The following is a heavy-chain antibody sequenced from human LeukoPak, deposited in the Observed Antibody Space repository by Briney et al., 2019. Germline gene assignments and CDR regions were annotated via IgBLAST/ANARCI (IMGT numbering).Heavy chain of an antibody. CDR3: ARGRERYYYGSGSYYNRARPFDP. Sequence: PSETLSLTCGVSGGSFSGYYWSWIRQPPGKGLEWIGEINHSGSTNYNPSLKSRVTISVDTSKNQFSLKLSSVTAADTAVYYCARGRERYYYGSGSYYNRARPFDPWGQGTLVTVSS. CDR1: GGSFSGYY. J-gene: IGHJ5*02. V-gene: IGHV4-34*01. D-gene: IGHD3-10*01. CDR2: INHSGST.